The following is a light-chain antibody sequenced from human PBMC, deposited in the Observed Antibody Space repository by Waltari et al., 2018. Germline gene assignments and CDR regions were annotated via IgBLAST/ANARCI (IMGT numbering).Light chain of an antibody. J-gene: IGLJ3*02. Sequence: QSALTQPASVSGSTGQSITISCTGTSSDVGGYNYGPWYQQHPGKAPKLMIYEVSNRPSGVSNRFSGSKSGNTASLTISGLQAEDEADYYCSSYTSSSTLAVFGGGTKLTVL. V-gene: IGLV2-14*01. CDR2: EVS. CDR3: SSYTSSSTLAV. CDR1: SSDVGGYNY.